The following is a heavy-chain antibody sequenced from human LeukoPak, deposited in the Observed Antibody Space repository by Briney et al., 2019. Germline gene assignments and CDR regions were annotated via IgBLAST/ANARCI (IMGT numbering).Heavy chain of an antibody. D-gene: IGHD1-26*01. CDR3: AKDIRQWELRPYGMDV. V-gene: IGHV3-9*01. CDR1: GFTFDEYA. J-gene: IGHJ6*02. CDR2: INWNSGTI. Sequence: PGGSLRLSCAASGFTFDEYAMHWVRQAPGKGLEWVSGINWNSGTIAYADSVKGRFTISRDNAKNSLYLQMNSLRAEDTALYYCAKDIRQWELRPYGMDVWGQGTTVTVSS.